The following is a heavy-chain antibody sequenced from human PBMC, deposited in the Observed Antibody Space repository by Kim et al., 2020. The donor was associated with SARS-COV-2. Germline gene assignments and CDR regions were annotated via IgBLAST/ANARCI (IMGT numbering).Heavy chain of an antibody. V-gene: IGHV4-31*03. CDR1: GGSISSGGYY. CDR2: IYYSGST. Sequence: SETLSLTCTVSGGSISSGGYYWSWIRQHPGKGLEWIGYIYYSGSTYYNPSLKSRVTISVDTSKNQFSLKLSYVTAADTAVYYCARASLTMIVVVGAFDIWGQGTMVTVSS. CDR3: ARASLTMIVVVGAFDI. D-gene: IGHD3-22*01. J-gene: IGHJ3*02.